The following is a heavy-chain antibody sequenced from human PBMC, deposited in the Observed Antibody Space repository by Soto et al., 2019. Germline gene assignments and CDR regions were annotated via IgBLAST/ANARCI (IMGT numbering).Heavy chain of an antibody. D-gene: IGHD3-22*01. CDR1: GGSISSGGYY. CDR3: ARVPRNTYYYDSSGYYYDY. V-gene: IGHV4-31*03. CDR2: IYYSGST. Sequence: SETLSLTCTVSGGSISSGGYYWSWIRQHPGKGLEWIGYIYYSGSTYYNPSLKSRVTISVDTSKNQFSLKLSSVTAADTAVYYCARVPRNTYYYDSSGYYYDYWGQGTLVTVSS. J-gene: IGHJ4*02.